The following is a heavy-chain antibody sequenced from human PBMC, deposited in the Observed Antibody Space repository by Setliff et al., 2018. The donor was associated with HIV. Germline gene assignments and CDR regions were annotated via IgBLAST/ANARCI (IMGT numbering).Heavy chain of an antibody. V-gene: IGHV4-39*01. Sequence: PSETLSLTCTVSGGSFTSRSYYWGWIRQPPGKGLEWIGSIDYSGSTSYNPSLKSRVTVSVDTPENQFSLKLSSVTAADTAVYYCARTMGVTYFDYWGQGTLVTVSS. D-gene: IGHD1-26*01. CDR1: GGSFTSRSYY. CDR3: ARTMGVTYFDY. CDR2: IDYSGST. J-gene: IGHJ4*02.